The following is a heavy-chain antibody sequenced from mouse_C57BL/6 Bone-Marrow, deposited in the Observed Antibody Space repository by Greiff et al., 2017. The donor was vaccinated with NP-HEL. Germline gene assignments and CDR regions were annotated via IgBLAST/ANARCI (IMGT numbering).Heavy chain of an antibody. V-gene: IGHV2-2*01. CDR2: IWSGGST. J-gene: IGHJ3*01. CDR1: GFSLTSYG. CDR3: ARNDGYYWFAY. D-gene: IGHD2-3*01. Sequence: VKLQESGPGLVQPSQSLSITCTVSGFSLTSYGVHWVRQSPGKGLEWLGVIWSGGSTDYNAAFISRLSISKDNSKSQVFFKMNSLQADDTAIYYCARNDGYYWFAYWGQGTLVTVSA.